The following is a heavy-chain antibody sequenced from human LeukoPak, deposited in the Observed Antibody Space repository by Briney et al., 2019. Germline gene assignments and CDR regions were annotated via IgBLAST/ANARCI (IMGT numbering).Heavy chain of an antibody. V-gene: IGHV4-4*07. J-gene: IGHJ5*02. CDR3: ARDGNYGSGSYENWFDP. CDR2: IYTSGST. D-gene: IGHD3-10*01. Sequence: PSETLSLTCTVSGGSISSYYWSWIRQPAGKGLEWIGRIYTSGSTNYNPSLKSRVTMLVDTSKNQFSLKLSSVTAADTAVYYCARDGNYGSGSYENWFDPWGQGTLVTVSS. CDR1: GGSISSYY.